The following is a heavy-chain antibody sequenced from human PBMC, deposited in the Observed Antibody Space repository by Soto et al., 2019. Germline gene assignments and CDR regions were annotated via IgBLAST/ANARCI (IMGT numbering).Heavy chain of an antibody. D-gene: IGHD6-19*01. V-gene: IGHV1-24*01. CDR2: FDPEDGET. CDR1: GYTLTELS. J-gene: IGHJ6*02. CDR3: ARSGPSHYYYGMDV. Sequence: ASVKVSCKVSGYTLTELSMHWVRQAPGKGLEWMGGFDPEDGETIYAQKFKGRVTMTTDTSTNTAYMELRSLRSDDTAVYYCARSGPSHYYYGMDVWGQGTTVTVSS.